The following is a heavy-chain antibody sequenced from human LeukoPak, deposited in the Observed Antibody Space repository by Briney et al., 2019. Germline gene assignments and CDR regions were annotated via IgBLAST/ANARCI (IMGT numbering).Heavy chain of an antibody. Sequence: PSETLSLSCTVSGGSISSSSYYWGWIRQPPGKGLEWIGNIYYSGSTYYNPSLKSRVTISVDTSKNQFSLKLSSVTAADTAVYYCARGYSSGWYYFDYWGQGTLVTVSS. CDR2: IYYSGST. CDR1: GGSISSSSYY. J-gene: IGHJ4*02. D-gene: IGHD6-19*01. CDR3: ARGYSSGWYYFDY. V-gene: IGHV4-39*07.